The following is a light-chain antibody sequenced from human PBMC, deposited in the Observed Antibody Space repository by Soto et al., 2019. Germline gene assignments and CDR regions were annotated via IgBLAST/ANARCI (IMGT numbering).Light chain of an antibody. CDR2: AAS. Sequence: VLTQSSATLSLSPGERATLSCSASQTVTSSLAWYQQKPGQAPRLLIYAASNRATGIPARFSGSGSGTDFTLTISSLELEDFAVYFCQQRHNWPRTFGQGTKVDIK. CDR1: QTVTSS. CDR3: QQRHNWPRT. V-gene: IGKV3-11*01. J-gene: IGKJ1*01.